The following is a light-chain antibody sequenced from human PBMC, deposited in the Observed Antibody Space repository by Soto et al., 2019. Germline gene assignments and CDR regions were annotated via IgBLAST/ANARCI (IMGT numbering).Light chain of an antibody. CDR3: QQYGGLSYT. V-gene: IGKV3-20*01. CDR2: GAS. J-gene: IGKJ2*01. Sequence: GKSVIQCYRVSLGVSSSYLAWYQQKPGQAPRLLIYGASSRATGSPDRSRGSGAVTACPLSISGLRPEGVAVYYCQQYGGLSYTLGQGTKVDIK. CDR1: LGVSSSY.